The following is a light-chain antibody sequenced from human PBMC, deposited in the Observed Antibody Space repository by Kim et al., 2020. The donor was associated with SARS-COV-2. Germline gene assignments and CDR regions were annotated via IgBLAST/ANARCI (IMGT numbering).Light chain of an antibody. CDR1: QSVNNNY. V-gene: IGKV3-20*01. J-gene: IGKJ1*01. CDR2: GAS. CDR3: QQYGSSPWT. Sequence: SPGERATLSFRASQSVNNNYLAWYLQKPGQRPRLLIYGASSRATGIADRFSGSGSGTDFTLTISRLEPEDFVVYYCQQYGSSPWTFGQGTKVEIK.